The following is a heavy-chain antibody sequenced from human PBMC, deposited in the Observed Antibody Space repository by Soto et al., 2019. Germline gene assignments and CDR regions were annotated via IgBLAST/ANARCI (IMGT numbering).Heavy chain of an antibody. D-gene: IGHD4-4*01. Sequence: SETLSLTCTVSGGSISSYYWSWIRQPPGKGLEWIGYIYYSGSTYYNPSLKSRVTISVDTSKNQFSLKLSSVTAADTAVYYCARDSLRLQSSHYYYYYMDVWGKGTTVTVSS. CDR1: GGSISSYY. CDR3: ARDSLRLQSSHYYYYYMDV. V-gene: IGHV4-59*12. CDR2: IYYSGST. J-gene: IGHJ6*03.